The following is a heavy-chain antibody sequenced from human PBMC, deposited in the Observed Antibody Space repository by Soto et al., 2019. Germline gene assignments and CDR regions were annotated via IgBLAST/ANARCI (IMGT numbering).Heavy chain of an antibody. CDR3: ARHPKLIRFLEWLLSCWFDP. CDR2: IYYSGST. J-gene: IGHJ5*02. V-gene: IGHV4-39*01. Sequence: PSETLSLTCTVSGGSISSSSYYWGWIRQPPGKGLEWIGSIYYSGSTYYNPSLKSRVTISVDTSKNQFSLKLSSVTAADTAVYYCARHPKLIRFLEWLLSCWFDPWGQGTLVTVSS. CDR1: GGSISSSSYY. D-gene: IGHD3-3*01.